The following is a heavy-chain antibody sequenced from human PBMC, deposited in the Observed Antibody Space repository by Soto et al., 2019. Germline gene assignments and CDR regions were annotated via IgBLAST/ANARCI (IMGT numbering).Heavy chain of an antibody. CDR3: ARAPSTLCIINYYYYGMDV. CDR2: ISSSSSYI. Sequence: EVQLVESGGGLVKPGGSLRLSCAASGFTFSSYSMYWVRQAPGKGLEWVSSISSSSSYIYYADSVKGRFTISRDNAKNSLYLLMNSLRAEDTAVYYCARAPSTLCIINYYYYGMDVWGQGTTVTVSS. CDR1: GFTFSSYS. D-gene: IGHD3-10*02. V-gene: IGHV3-21*01. J-gene: IGHJ6*02.